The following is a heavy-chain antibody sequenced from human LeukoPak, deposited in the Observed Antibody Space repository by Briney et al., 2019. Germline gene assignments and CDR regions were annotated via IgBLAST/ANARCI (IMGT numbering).Heavy chain of an antibody. D-gene: IGHD2-2*01. CDR2: IWYDGSNK. V-gene: IGHV3-33*08. CDR1: GFTFSDYY. CDR3: ARDQDCSSTSCYQGYYYYGMDV. J-gene: IGHJ6*02. Sequence: GGSLRLSCAASGFTFSDYYMSWIRQAPGKGLEWVAVIWYDGSNKYYADSVKGRFTISRDNSKNTLYLQMNSLRAEDTAVYYCARDQDCSSTSCYQGYYYYGMDVWGQGTTVTVSS.